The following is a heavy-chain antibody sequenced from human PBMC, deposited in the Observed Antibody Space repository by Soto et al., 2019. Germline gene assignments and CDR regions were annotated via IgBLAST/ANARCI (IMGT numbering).Heavy chain of an antibody. CDR2: MNEDGGTT. J-gene: IGHJ6*02. D-gene: IGHD3-10*01. Sequence: EVQLVESGGGLVRPGGSLRLSCAASGFTFSSHWMHWVRQAPGKGLVWVSRMNEDGGTTDYADSVKGRFTISRDNAKNTLYLQMNSLRVEDTAVYYCASGPSGRADIWGQGTTVTVSS. CDR3: ASGPSGRADI. V-gene: IGHV3-74*02. CDR1: GFTFSSHW.